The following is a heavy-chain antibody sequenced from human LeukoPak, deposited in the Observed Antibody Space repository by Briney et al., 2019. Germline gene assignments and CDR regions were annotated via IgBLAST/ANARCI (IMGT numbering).Heavy chain of an antibody. CDR1: GFTFSSYS. Sequence: GGSLRLSCAASGFTFSSYSMNWLRQAPGKGREGVSSISNSSSYIDYAVSGKGRFTIARDNDKNYLYLQRNSLRAEATAVYYCARPRDGYNPGDNYWGQGTLVTVSS. V-gene: IGHV3-21*01. D-gene: IGHD5-24*01. CDR3: ARPRDGYNPGDNY. CDR2: ISNSSSYI. J-gene: IGHJ4*02.